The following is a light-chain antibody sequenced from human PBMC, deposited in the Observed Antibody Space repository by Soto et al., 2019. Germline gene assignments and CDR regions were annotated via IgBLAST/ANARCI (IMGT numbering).Light chain of an antibody. CDR3: SSYAASNKHV. J-gene: IGLJ1*01. CDR2: EVT. V-gene: IGLV2-8*01. Sequence: QSVLAQPPSASGSPGQSITISCTGTSSDVGGYDFVSWYQQHPGKAPKLMIYEVTKRPSGVPDRFSGSKSGNTASLTVSGXQPEDEADYYCSSYAASNKHVFGTGTKVTVL. CDR1: SSDVGGYDF.